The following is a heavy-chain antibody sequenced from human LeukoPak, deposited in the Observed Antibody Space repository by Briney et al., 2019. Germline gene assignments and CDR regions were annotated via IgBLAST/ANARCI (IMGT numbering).Heavy chain of an antibody. CDR2: INHSGST. CDR3: ARAFRPRITMVRGVKYYFDY. CDR1: GGSFSGYY. J-gene: IGHJ4*02. V-gene: IGHV4-34*01. Sequence: SETLSLTCAVYGGSFSGYYWSWIRQPPGKGLEWIGEINHSGSTNYNPSLKSRVTISVDTSKNQFSLKLSSVTAADTAVYYCARAFRPRITMVRGVKYYFDYWGQGTLVTVS. D-gene: IGHD3-10*01.